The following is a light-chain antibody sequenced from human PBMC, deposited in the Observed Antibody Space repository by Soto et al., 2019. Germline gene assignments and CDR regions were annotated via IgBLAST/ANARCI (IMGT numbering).Light chain of an antibody. CDR3: QQYGSSPRS. J-gene: IGKJ1*01. V-gene: IGKV3-20*01. Sequence: EIVLTQSPGTLSLSPGERATLSCRASQSLSSTYLAWYQHKLGQAPRLLIYGASSKASGIPDRFSGSGSGTDFTLTISRLEPEDFAVHYCQQYGSSPRSFGQGTKVDIK. CDR1: QSLSSTY. CDR2: GAS.